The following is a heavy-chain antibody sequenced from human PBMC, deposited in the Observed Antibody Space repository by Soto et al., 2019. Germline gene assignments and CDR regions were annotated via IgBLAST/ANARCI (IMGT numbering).Heavy chain of an antibody. CDR3: ARVVPGAEAWFGP. D-gene: IGHD1-26*01. V-gene: IGHV1-18*01. Sequence: ASVKVSCKTSGYTFSNYGITWVRQAPGQALEWLGWISPYSDGTNYAQKFQGRVSMTTDTSTTTAYMELRSLRSDDTAVYYCARVVPGAEAWFGPWGQGTLVTVSS. CDR1: GYTFSNYG. CDR2: ISPYSDGT. J-gene: IGHJ5*02.